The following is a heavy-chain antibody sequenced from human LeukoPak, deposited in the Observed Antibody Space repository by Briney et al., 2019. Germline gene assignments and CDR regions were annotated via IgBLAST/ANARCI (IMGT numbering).Heavy chain of an antibody. Sequence: GGSLRLSCAASGFTFSDHFMDWVRQAPGKGLEWVGRIKSKTDGGTTDYAAPVKGRFTISRDDSKNTLYLQMNSLKTEDTAVYYCTTEGDILTGYSYWGQGTLVTVSS. V-gene: IGHV3-15*01. D-gene: IGHD3-9*01. CDR1: GFTFSDHF. CDR3: TTEGDILTGYSY. CDR2: IKSKTDGGTT. J-gene: IGHJ4*02.